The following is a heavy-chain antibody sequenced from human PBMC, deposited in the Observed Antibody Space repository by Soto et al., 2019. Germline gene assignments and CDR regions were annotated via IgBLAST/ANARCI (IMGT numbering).Heavy chain of an antibody. D-gene: IGHD4-17*01. CDR1: GGSFSGLY. Sequence: QVQLQQWGARLLKPSETLSLTCAMTGGSFSGLYWSWLRQPPGKGLEWIGEINHSGTTNYNPSLQSRVTISLDTAQTPVSLNLTSVTAAAAALYFCAIVNGDSGGNWFDPWGQGTLVAVSS. V-gene: IGHV4-34*01. J-gene: IGHJ5*02. CDR3: AIVNGDSGGNWFDP. CDR2: INHSGTT.